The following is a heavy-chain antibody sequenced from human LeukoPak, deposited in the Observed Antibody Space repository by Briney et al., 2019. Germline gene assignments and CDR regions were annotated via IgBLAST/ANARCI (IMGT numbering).Heavy chain of an antibody. CDR2: INHSGST. CDR1: GVSFSGYY. D-gene: IGHD3-22*01. Sequence: SETLSLTCAVYGVSFSGYYWSWIRQPPGKGLEWIGEINHSGSTNYNPSLKSRVTISVDTSKNQFSLKLSSVTAADTAVYYCARLNYFDSSGQNWFDPWGQGTLVTVSS. V-gene: IGHV4-34*01. CDR3: ARLNYFDSSGQNWFDP. J-gene: IGHJ5*02.